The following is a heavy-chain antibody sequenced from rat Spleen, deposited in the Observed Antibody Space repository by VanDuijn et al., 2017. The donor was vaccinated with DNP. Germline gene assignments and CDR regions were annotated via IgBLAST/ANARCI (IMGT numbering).Heavy chain of an antibody. D-gene: IGHD4-3*01. J-gene: IGHJ2*01. Sequence: EVQLVESGGGLVQPGRSLKLSCAASGFTFSDYNMAWVRQAPKKGLEWVAYIGSPAYAPYYADSVKGRFTISRDNAKSTLHLQMNSLRSEDMATYYCVRWNSGHFDYWGQGVMVTVSS. CDR3: VRWNSGHFDY. V-gene: IGHV5-22*01. CDR1: GFTFSDYN. CDR2: IGSPAYAP.